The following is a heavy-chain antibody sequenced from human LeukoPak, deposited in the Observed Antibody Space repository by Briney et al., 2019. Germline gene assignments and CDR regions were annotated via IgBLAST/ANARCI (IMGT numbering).Heavy chain of an antibody. CDR3: ARIAGSVAFDI. Sequence: ASVKVSCKASGGTFSSYGFSRVRQAPGQGLEWMGRIIPIFGTSNYAQKFQGRVTITTDESTSTAYMELSSLRSEDTAVYYCARIAGSVAFDIWGQGTMVTVSS. CDR1: GGTFSSYG. V-gene: IGHV1-69*05. CDR2: IIPIFGTS. J-gene: IGHJ3*02. D-gene: IGHD6-6*01.